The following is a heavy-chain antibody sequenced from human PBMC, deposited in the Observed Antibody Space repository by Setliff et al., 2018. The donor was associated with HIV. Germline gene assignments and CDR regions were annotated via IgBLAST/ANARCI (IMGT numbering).Heavy chain of an antibody. D-gene: IGHD6-19*01. Sequence: ASVKVSCKAFGYTFTTYDIHWVRQATGQGLEWMAWVSPKSGNSGLAQKFQGRITMTRNTSISTVYMEVSSLRSEDTAVYYCAREKTNGWYDFDYWGQGALVTAPQ. V-gene: IGHV1-8*02. CDR3: AREKTNGWYDFDY. J-gene: IGHJ4*02. CDR2: VSPKSGNS. CDR1: GYTFTTYD.